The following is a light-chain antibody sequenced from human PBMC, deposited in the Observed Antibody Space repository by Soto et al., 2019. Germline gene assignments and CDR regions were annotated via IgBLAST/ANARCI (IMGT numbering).Light chain of an antibody. CDR2: ANN. Sequence: QSVLTQPPSVSGAPGQRVTISCTGSASNIGADYGVHWYQQLPGRAPKLLIYANNNRPSGVPDRFSGSKSDTSASLAITGLQAEDEADYYCQYYDNSLRDWNWVFGGGTKLTVL. J-gene: IGLJ3*02. CDR1: ASNIGADYG. CDR3: QYYDNSLRDWNWV. V-gene: IGLV1-40*01.